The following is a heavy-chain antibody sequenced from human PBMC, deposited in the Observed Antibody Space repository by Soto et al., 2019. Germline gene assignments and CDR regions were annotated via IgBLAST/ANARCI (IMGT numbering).Heavy chain of an antibody. CDR3: ARARLRGAAAGTSWFDP. J-gene: IGHJ5*02. CDR1: GGSISSGGYY. D-gene: IGHD6-13*01. V-gene: IGHV4-31*03. CDR2: IYYSGST. Sequence: PSETLSLTCTVSGGSISSGGYYWSWIRQHPGKGLEWIGYIYYSGSTYYNPSLKSRVTISVDTSKNQFSLKLSSVTAADTAVYYCARARLRGAAAGTSWFDPWGQGTRVTVAS.